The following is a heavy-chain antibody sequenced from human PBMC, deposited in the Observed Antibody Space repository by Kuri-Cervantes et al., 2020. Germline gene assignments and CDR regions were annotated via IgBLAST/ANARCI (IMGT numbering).Heavy chain of an antibody. Sequence: GESLKISCAASGFTFSSYGMHWVRQAPGKGLEWVAVISYDGSNKYYADSVKGRFTISRDNSKNTLYLQMNSLRAEDTAVYYCARDLVYGSGSLDHWGQGTLVTVSS. J-gene: IGHJ4*02. CDR2: ISYDGSNK. CDR1: GFTFSSYG. CDR3: ARDLVYGSGSLDH. V-gene: IGHV3-30*03. D-gene: IGHD3-10*01.